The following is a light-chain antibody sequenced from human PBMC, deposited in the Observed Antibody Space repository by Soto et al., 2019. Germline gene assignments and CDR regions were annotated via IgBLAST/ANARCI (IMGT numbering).Light chain of an antibody. V-gene: IGLV2-8*01. CDR2: EVS. CDR3: LSYADTAYV. J-gene: IGLJ1*01. Sequence: QSVLTQPPSASGSPGQSVTISCAGTSSDVGGYNYVSWYQQYPGKVPKLMIYEVSERPSGVPDRFSGSKSGNTAFLTVSGLQAEDEADYYCLSYADTAYVFGTGTKLPVL. CDR1: SSDVGGYNY.